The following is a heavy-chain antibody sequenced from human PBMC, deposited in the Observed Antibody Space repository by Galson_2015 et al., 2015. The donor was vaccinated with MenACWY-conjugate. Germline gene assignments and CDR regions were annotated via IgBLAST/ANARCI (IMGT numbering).Heavy chain of an antibody. CDR1: GGSISSYY. CDR3: ARGSGSVPAAMYYYYYGMDV. D-gene: IGHD2-2*01. Sequence: SETLSLTCTVSGGSISSYYWSWIRQPPGKGLEWIGYIYYSGSTNYNPSLKSRVTISVDTSKNQFSLKLSSVTAADTAVYYCARGSGSVPAAMYYYYYGMDVWGQGNPGHRLL. CDR2: IYYSGST. V-gene: IGHV4-59*01. J-gene: IGHJ6*02.